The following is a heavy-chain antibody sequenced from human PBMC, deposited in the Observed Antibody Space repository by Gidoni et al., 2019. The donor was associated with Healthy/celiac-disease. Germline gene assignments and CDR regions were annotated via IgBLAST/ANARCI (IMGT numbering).Heavy chain of an antibody. CDR2: IRGSGGST. CDR3: AKDPPLVGPLGGRFDY. D-gene: IGHD1-26*01. CDR1: VFTFSSFA. Sequence: EVQLLESGGGLVQPGGSLSLSCAASVFTFSSFAMSWVRQAPGKGLEWVAAIRGSGGSTYYADSVKGRFTISRDNAKNTLYLQMNSLRAEDTAVYYCAKDPPLVGPLGGRFDYWGQGTLVTVSS. J-gene: IGHJ4*02. V-gene: IGHV3-23*01.